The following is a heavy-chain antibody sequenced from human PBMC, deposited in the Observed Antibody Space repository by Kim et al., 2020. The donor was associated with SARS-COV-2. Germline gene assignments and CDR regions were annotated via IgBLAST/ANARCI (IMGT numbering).Heavy chain of an antibody. J-gene: IGHJ6*02. Sequence: ESVGGRFTISRDNAKNSLSLQMNSLKVEDTAVYYCARAVKAATYYYYAMDVWGQGTTVTVSS. CDR3: ARAVKAATYYYYAMDV. D-gene: IGHD2-15*01. V-gene: IGHV3-21*01.